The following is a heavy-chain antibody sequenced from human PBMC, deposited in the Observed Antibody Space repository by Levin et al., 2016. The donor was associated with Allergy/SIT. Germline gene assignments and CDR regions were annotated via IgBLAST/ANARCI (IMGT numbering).Heavy chain of an antibody. Sequence: SVKVSCKASGGTFSSYAISWVRQAPGQGLEWMGGIIPIFGTANYAQKFQGRVTITADESTSTAYMELSSLRSEDTAVYYCARSRDGYNYGRYWFDPWGQGTLVTVSS. CDR1: GGTFSSYA. CDR3: ARSRDGYNYGRYWFDP. CDR2: IIPIFGTA. D-gene: IGHD5-24*01. V-gene: IGHV1-69*13. J-gene: IGHJ5*02.